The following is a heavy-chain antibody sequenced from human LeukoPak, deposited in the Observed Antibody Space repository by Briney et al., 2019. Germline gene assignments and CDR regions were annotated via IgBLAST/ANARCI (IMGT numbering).Heavy chain of an antibody. CDR1: GGSFSAYY. J-gene: IGHJ4*02. V-gene: IGHV4-59*08. CDR2: IYYSGST. CDR3: ARRRGSNIGTFDY. Sequence: PSETLSLNCAVYGGSFSAYYWSWIRQPPGKGLEWIGYIYYSGSTNYNPSLKSRVTISVDTSKNQFSLKLNSVTAADTAVYYCARRRGSNIGTFDYWGQGTLVTVSS. D-gene: IGHD1-26*01.